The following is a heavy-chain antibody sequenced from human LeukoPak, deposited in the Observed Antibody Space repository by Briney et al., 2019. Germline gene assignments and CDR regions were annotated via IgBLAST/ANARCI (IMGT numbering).Heavy chain of an antibody. J-gene: IGHJ4*02. D-gene: IGHD2-15*01. CDR3: ALGYCSGGSCPLDY. V-gene: IGHV4-59*08. Sequence: PSETLSLTCTVSGGSISSYYWSWIRQPPGKGLEWIGYIYYSGSTNYNPSLKSRVTISVDTSKNQFSLKLSSVTAADTAVYYCALGYCSGGSCPLDYWGQGTLVTVSS. CDR1: GGSISSYY. CDR2: IYYSGST.